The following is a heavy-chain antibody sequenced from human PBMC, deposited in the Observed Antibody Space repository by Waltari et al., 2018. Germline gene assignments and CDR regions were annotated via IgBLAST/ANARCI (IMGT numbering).Heavy chain of an antibody. D-gene: IGHD3-22*01. J-gene: IGHJ4*02. CDR1: GFTFSNSA. CDR2: SSGSGGST. Sequence: DVQLLESGGGLVQPGGSLRLSCAASGFTFSNSAMSWVRQAPGKGLEWVSASSGSGGSTFYADSVKGRFTISRDNSKNTLYLQMNSLRAEDTAVYYCAKLYLRYSSGSWGQGTLVTVYS. V-gene: IGHV3-23*01. CDR3: AKLYLRYSSGS.